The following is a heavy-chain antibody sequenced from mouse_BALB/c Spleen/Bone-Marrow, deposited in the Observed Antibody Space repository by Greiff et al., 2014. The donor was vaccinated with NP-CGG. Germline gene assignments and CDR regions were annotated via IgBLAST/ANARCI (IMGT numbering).Heavy chain of an antibody. D-gene: IGHD2-12*01. J-gene: IGHJ3*01. CDR1: GYTFTSYW. V-gene: IGHV1S81*02. CDR2: INPSNGRT. CDR3: ARGYSYDAGFAWFVY. Sequence: VQVVESGAELVKPGASVKLSCKASGYTFTSYWMHWVKQRPGQGLEWIGEINPSNGRTNYNEKFKSKATLTVDKSSSTAYMQLSSLTSEDSAVYYCARGYSYDAGFAWFVYWGQGTLVTVSA.